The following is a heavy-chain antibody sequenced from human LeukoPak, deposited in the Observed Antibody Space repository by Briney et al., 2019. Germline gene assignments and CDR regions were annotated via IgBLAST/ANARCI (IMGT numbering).Heavy chain of an antibody. J-gene: IGHJ4*02. D-gene: IGHD6-13*01. Sequence: GGSLRLSCAASGFTFSSYAMIGVRQSPGKGLEGGSAISGSGGSTYYADSVKGRFTISRDNSKNTLYLQMNRLRAEDTAVYYCAKGLSTAAAGDPFDYWGQGTLVTVSS. CDR1: GFTFSSYA. CDR2: ISGSGGST. CDR3: AKGLSTAAAGDPFDY. V-gene: IGHV3-23*01.